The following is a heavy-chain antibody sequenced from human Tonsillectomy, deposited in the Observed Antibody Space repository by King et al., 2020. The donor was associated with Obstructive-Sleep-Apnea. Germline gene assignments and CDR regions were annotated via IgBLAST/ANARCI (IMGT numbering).Heavy chain of an antibody. Sequence: VQLPQWGAGLLKPSETLSLTCAVYGGSFSGYYWSWIRQPPGKGLEWIGEINHSGSTNYNPSLKSRVTISVDTSKNQFSLKLSSVTAADTAVYYCARGVGGYRADYYYYYGMDVWGQGTTVTVSS. CDR3: ARGVGGYRADYYYYYGMDV. CDR2: INHSGST. D-gene: IGHD3-22*01. V-gene: IGHV4-34*01. CDR1: GGSFSGYY. J-gene: IGHJ6*02.